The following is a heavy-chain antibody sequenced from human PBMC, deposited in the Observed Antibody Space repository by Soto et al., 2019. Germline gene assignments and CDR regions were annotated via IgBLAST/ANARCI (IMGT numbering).Heavy chain of an antibody. D-gene: IGHD5-12*01. V-gene: IGHV3-64*01. CDR3: ARNSGYQLNYYYYYMDV. CDR2: ISSNGGST. J-gene: IGHJ6*03. Sequence: PGGSLRLSCAASAFTFSRYAMYWVRQAPGKGLEYVSAISSNGGSTYYANSVKGRFTISRDNSKNTLYLQMGSLRAEDMAVYYCARNSGYQLNYYYYYMDVWGKGTTVTVSS. CDR1: AFTFSRYA.